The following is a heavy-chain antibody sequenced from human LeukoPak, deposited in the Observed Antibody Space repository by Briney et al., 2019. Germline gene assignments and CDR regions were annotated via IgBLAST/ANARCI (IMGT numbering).Heavy chain of an antibody. J-gene: IGHJ4*02. CDR1: GYTFSNCG. D-gene: IGHD2-2*01. CDR3: ARDGTSTDDY. V-gene: IGHV1-18*01. CDR2: ISGNNDNP. Sequence: ASVKVSCKASGYTFSNCGVNWVRQAPGQGLEWMGWISGNNDNPNYGQKFQGRFTVTTDSSTNTAYMELRNLRFDDTAVYYCARDGTSTDDYWGQGTLVTVSS.